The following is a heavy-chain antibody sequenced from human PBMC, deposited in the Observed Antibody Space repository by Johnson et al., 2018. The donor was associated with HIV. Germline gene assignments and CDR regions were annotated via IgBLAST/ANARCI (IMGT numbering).Heavy chain of an antibody. Sequence: VQLVESGGGLVQPGGSLRLSCAVSGFTFSRYWMSWVRQAPGKGLEWVANIKQDGSEKYYVDSVKGRFTISRDNAKNSVYLQMSSLRAEDTAVYYCAKDQWSSSWTNDAFDIWGQGTMVTVSS. V-gene: IGHV3-7*05. CDR3: AKDQWSSSWTNDAFDI. D-gene: IGHD6-13*01. CDR1: GFTFSRYW. J-gene: IGHJ3*02. CDR2: IKQDGSEK.